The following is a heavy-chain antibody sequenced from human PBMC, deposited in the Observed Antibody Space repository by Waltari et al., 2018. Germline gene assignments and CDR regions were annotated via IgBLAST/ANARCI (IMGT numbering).Heavy chain of an antibody. CDR2: IYYSGST. CDR3: ANIGGDYYYYGMDV. V-gene: IGHV4-39*07. J-gene: IGHJ6*02. Sequence: QVQLQQWGAGLLKPSETLSLPCTVSGGSISSSSYYWGWIRQPPGKGLEWIGSIYYSGSTYYNPSLKSRVTISVDTSKNQFSLKLSSVTAADTAVYYCANIGGDYYYYGMDVWGQGTTVTVSS. D-gene: IGHD3-16*01. CDR1: GGSISSSSYY.